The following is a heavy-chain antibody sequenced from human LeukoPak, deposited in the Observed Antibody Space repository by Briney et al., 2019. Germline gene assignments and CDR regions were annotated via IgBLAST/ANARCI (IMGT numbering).Heavy chain of an antibody. CDR3: AKDGEERWFDP. V-gene: IGHV3-23*01. Sequence: PGGSLRLSCAASGFTFSSYAMSWVRQAPGKGLEWVSAISGSGGSIYYADSVKGGFTISGDNSKNTLYLQMNSLRAEDTAVYYCAKDGEERWFDPWGQGTLVTVSS. D-gene: IGHD3-10*01. CDR2: ISGSGGSI. CDR1: GFTFSSYA. J-gene: IGHJ5*02.